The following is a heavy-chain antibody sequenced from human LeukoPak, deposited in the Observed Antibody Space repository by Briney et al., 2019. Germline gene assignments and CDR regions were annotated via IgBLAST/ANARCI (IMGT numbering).Heavy chain of an antibody. D-gene: IGHD2-2*01. CDR3: ARDPAEI. V-gene: IGHV4-59*11. Sequence: PSETLSLTCTVSGGSISSHYWSWIRQPPGKGLEWIGYIYYSGSTNYNPSLKSRVTISVDTSKNQFSLKLSSVTAADTAVYYCARDPAEIWGQGTLVTVSS. CDR1: GGSISSHY. CDR2: IYYSGST. J-gene: IGHJ4*02.